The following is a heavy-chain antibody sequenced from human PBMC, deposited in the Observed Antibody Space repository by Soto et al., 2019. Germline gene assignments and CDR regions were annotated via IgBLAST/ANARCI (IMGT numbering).Heavy chain of an antibody. CDR1: GFTFSNYG. V-gene: IGHV3-33*01. D-gene: IGHD1-26*01. J-gene: IGHJ6*02. CDR3: ASDLVGASDSYGLDV. Sequence: GGSLRLSCAASGFTFSNYGMHWVRQAPGKGLEWVAIIWHDGNNKYYADSARGRFIISRDNSKNRLYLQMNSLRAEDTAVYYCASDLVGASDSYGLDVWGQGTPVTVSS. CDR2: IWHDGNNK.